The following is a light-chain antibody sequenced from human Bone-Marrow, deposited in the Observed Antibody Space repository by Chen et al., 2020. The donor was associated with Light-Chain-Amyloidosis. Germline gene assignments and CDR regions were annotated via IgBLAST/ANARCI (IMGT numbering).Light chain of an antibody. J-gene: IGLJ2*01. Sequence: QPALTQPASVSGSPGQSITISCTVTSSDVGGYNHVSWYQQHPVKAPNLMIYDVSKRPSGVSNRFSGSKSGNTASLTISGLQAEDEADYYCSSYTSSRTLVFGGGTELTVL. CDR2: DVS. CDR3: SSYTSSRTLV. CDR1: SSDVGGYNH. V-gene: IGLV2-14*03.